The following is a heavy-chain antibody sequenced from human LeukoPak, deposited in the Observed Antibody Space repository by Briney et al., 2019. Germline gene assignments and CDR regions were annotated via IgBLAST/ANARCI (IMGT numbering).Heavy chain of an antibody. CDR1: GYTFTGYY. CDR2: INPNSGGT. D-gene: IGHD6-13*01. Sequence: ASVTVSFKASGYTFTGYYMHWVRQAPGQGVEWMGWINPNSGGTNYAQKFQGRVTITRDTSISTAYMELSRLRSDDTAVYYCARVKGIAAAGGDYFDYWGQGTLVTVSS. V-gene: IGHV1-2*02. CDR3: ARVKGIAAAGGDYFDY. J-gene: IGHJ4*02.